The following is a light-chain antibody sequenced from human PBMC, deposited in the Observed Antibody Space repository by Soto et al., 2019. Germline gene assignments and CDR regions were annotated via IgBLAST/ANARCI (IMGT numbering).Light chain of an antibody. CDR3: QQYNDYPLT. CDR1: QSVSSSY. J-gene: IGKJ4*01. Sequence: EIVLTQSPGTLSLSPGERATLSCRASQSVSSSYLAWYRQKPGQAPRLLIYGASSRATGIPDRVSGSGSGTDFTLTISRLEPEDFATYHCQQYNDYPLTFGGGTKVEIK. CDR2: GAS. V-gene: IGKV3-20*01.